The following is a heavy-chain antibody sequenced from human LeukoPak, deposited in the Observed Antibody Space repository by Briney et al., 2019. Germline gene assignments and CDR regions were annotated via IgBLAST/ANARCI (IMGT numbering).Heavy chain of an antibody. V-gene: IGHV3-23*01. J-gene: IGHJ4*02. D-gene: IGHD1-1*01. CDR3: AKEGYGRGDS. Sequence: PGRSLRLSCTASGFTFSSYAMSWVRQAPGKGLDWVSGISGSGGSTYYADYVKGRFTISRDNYKNTLYLQMDSLRAEDTAVYYCAKEGYGRGDSWGQGTLVTVSS. CDR1: GFTFSSYA. CDR2: ISGSGGST.